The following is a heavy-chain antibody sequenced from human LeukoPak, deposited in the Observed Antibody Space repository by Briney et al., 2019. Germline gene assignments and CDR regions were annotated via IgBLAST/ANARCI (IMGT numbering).Heavy chain of an antibody. V-gene: IGHV4-39*01. CDR3: AMRRNYDGSGYLE. CDR2: IYYSGRT. CDR1: GDSVSRSDSY. J-gene: IGHJ1*01. Sequence: SETLSLTCSVSGDSVSRSDSYWDWIRQPPGKGLEWIGTIYYSGRTYYSPSLKSRVTMSVDPSNNQFSLNLRSVTAADTAVYYCAMRRNYDGSGYLEWGQGTLLSVSS. D-gene: IGHD3-22*01.